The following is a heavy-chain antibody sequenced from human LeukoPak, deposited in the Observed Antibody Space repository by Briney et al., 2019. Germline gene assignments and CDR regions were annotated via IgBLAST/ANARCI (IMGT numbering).Heavy chain of an antibody. CDR2: ISGSGGST. D-gene: IGHD5-18*01. J-gene: IGHJ4*02. Sequence: PGGSLRLSCAASGFTFSSYWMSWVRQAPGKGLEWVSAISGSGGSTYYADSVKGRFTISRDNSKTTLYLQMNSLRAEDTAVYYCARARGYSYANEFHLDYWGQGTLVTVSS. V-gene: IGHV3-23*01. CDR3: ARARGYSYANEFHLDY. CDR1: GFTFSSYW.